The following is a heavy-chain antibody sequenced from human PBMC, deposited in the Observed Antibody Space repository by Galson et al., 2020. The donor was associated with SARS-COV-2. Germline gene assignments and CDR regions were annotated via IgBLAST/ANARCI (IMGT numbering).Heavy chain of an antibody. D-gene: IGHD6-19*01. CDR3: ARSPWLKSFDY. V-gene: IGHV4-4*07. Sequence: SETLSLTCTVSGASINNYYWNWVRQPAGKGLEWIGRIYTSGGTNFSPSLKSRVTMSVDTSKSQFSLKLTSVTAADTAVYYCARSPWLKSFDYWGQGIQVTVSS. J-gene: IGHJ4*02. CDR1: GASINNYY. CDR2: IYTSGGT.